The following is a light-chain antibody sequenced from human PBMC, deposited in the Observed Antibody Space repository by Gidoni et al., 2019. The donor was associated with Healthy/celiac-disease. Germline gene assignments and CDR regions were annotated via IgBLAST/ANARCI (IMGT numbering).Light chain of an antibody. J-gene: IGKJ3*01. CDR2: AAS. V-gene: IGKV1-39*01. CDR1: QSISSY. Sequence: LHMTQSPSSLSASVGDRVTITCRASQSISSYLNWYQQKPGKAPKLLIYAASSLQSGVPSRFSGSGSGTDFTLTISSLQPEDFETYYCQQSYSTPFTFGPGTKVDIK. CDR3: QQSYSTPFT.